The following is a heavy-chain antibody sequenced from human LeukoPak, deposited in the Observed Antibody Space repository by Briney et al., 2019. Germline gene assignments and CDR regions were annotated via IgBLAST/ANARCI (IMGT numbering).Heavy chain of an antibody. CDR1: GGTFSSYA. Sequence: VASVKVSCKASGGTFSSYAISWVRQAPGQGLEWMGGIIPIFGTANYAQKFQGRVTITTDESTSTAYMELSSLRSEDTAVYCCAQWGGSSGSYYGADWFDPWGQGTLVTVSS. D-gene: IGHD1-26*01. J-gene: IGHJ5*02. CDR3: AQWGGSSGSYYGADWFDP. V-gene: IGHV1-69*05. CDR2: IIPIFGTA.